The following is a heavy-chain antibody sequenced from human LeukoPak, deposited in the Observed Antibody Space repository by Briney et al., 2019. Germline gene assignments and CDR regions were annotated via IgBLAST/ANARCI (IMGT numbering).Heavy chain of an antibody. J-gene: IGHJ6*03. CDR2: IYYSGST. CDR3: ARHGSSSWPYYYYYYMDV. CDR1: GGSFSGYY. Sequence: SETLSLTCAVYGGSFSGYYWSWIRQPPGKGLEWIGSIYYSGSTYYNPSLKSRVTISVDTSKNQFSLKLSSVTAADTAVYYCARHGSSSWPYYYYYYMDVWGKGTTVAISS. D-gene: IGHD6-13*01. V-gene: IGHV4-34*01.